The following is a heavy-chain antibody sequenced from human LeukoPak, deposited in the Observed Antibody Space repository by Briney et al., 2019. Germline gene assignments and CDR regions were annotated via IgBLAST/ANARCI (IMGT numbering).Heavy chain of an antibody. V-gene: IGHV3-30*18. CDR1: GFTFSSYG. CDR2: ISYDGSNK. CDR3: AKDASGYSYGQYYFDY. J-gene: IGHJ4*02. Sequence: PGRSLRLSCAASGFTFSSYGMHWVRQAPGKGLEWVAVISYDGSNKYYADSVKGRFTISRDNSKNTLYLQMNSLRAEDTAVYYCAKDASGYSYGQYYFDYWGQGTLVTVSS. D-gene: IGHD5-18*01.